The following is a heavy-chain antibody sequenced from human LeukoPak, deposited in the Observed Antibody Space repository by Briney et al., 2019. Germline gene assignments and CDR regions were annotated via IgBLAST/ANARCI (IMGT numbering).Heavy chain of an antibody. CDR1: GFTFSSYG. V-gene: IGHV3-30*18. D-gene: IGHD2-21*02. Sequence: GGSLRLSCAASGFTFSSYGMRWVRQAPGKGLEWVAVISYDGSNKYYADSVKGRFTISRDNSKNTLYLQMNSLRAEDTAVYYCAKDLTYCGGDCRDYWGQGTLVTVSS. CDR2: ISYDGSNK. J-gene: IGHJ4*02. CDR3: AKDLTYCGGDCRDY.